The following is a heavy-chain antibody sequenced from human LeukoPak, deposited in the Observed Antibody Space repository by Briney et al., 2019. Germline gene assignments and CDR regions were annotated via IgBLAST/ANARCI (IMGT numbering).Heavy chain of an antibody. V-gene: IGHV1-69*13. D-gene: IGHD5-18*01. CDR3: ARAGTADVDTAMVYFDY. CDR2: IIPIFGTA. Sequence: ASVKVSCKASGGTFSSYAISWVRQAPGQGLEWMGGIIPIFGTANYAQKCQGRVTITADESTSTAYMGLSSLRSEDTAVYYCARAGTADVDTAMVYFDYWGQGTLVTVSS. J-gene: IGHJ4*02. CDR1: GGTFSSYA.